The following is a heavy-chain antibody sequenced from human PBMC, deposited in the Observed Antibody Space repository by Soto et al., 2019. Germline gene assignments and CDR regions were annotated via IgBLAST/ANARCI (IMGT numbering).Heavy chain of an antibody. J-gene: IGHJ3*02. CDR3: ARRVGATAWAFDI. D-gene: IGHD1-26*01. CDR2: IDPSDSYT. Sequence: PGASLKISCKGSGYSFTSYWISWVRQMPGKGLEWMGRIDPSDSYTNYSPSFQGHVTISADKSISTAYLQWSSLEASDTAMYYCARRVGATAWAFDIWGQGTMVTVSS. CDR1: GYSFTSYW. V-gene: IGHV5-10-1*01.